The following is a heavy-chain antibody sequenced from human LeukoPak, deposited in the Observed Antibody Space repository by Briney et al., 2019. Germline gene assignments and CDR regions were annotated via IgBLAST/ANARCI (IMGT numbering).Heavy chain of an antibody. CDR1: GGAISSNIYY. J-gene: IGHJ5*02. CDR2: IYYSGST. V-gene: IGHV4-39*07. D-gene: IGHD4-11*01. Sequence: SETLSLTCTVSGGAISSNIYYWVWIRQPPGKGLEWIGSIYYSGSTYYNPSLKSRVTISVDTSKKQLSLKLSSVTAADTAVYYCARGRLNWFDPWGQGTLVTVSS. CDR3: ARGRLNWFDP.